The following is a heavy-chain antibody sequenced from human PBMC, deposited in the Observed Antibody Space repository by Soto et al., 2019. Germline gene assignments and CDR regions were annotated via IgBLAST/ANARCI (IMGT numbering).Heavy chain of an antibody. CDR3: ARSTILGGMDV. CDR2: IRRSGDYT. CDR1: GFSFSTYS. Sequence: EVQLVESGGGLVMPGGSLRLACIASGFSFSTYSMNWVRQAPGKGLEWVSSIRRSGDYTYYADSLKGRFTISRDNAKNSRTLQMISLRAEATAVYYCARSTILGGMDVWGQGTTVTVSS. J-gene: IGHJ6*02. D-gene: IGHD3-3*01. V-gene: IGHV3-21*01.